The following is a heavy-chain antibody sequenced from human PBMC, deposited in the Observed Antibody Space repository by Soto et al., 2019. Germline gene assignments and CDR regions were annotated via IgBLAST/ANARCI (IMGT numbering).Heavy chain of an antibody. D-gene: IGHD4-17*01. Sequence: SETLSLTCTVSGGSISSYYWSWIRQPPGKGLEWIGYIYYSGSTNYNPSLKSRVTISVDTSKNQFSLKLSSVTAADTAVYYCAREYGDLRYYYYGMDVWGQGTTVTVSS. J-gene: IGHJ6*02. CDR1: GGSISSYY. CDR2: IYYSGST. V-gene: IGHV4-59*01. CDR3: AREYGDLRYYYYGMDV.